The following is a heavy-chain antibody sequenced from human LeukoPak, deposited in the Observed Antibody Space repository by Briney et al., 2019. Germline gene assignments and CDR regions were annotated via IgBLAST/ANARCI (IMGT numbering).Heavy chain of an antibody. Sequence: GGSLRLSCAASGFTFSSYAMSWVRQAPGKGLEWVSAISGSGGSTYYADSVKGRFTISRDNSKNTLYLRMNSLRAEDTAVYYCAKDQRVYSSSWLFDYWGQGTLVTVSS. J-gene: IGHJ4*02. CDR3: AKDQRVYSSSWLFDY. V-gene: IGHV3-23*01. CDR1: GFTFSSYA. CDR2: ISGSGGST. D-gene: IGHD6-13*01.